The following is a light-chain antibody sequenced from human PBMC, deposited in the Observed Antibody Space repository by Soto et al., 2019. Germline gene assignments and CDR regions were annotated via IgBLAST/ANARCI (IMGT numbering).Light chain of an antibody. CDR1: QSVSSY. Sequence: EIVLTQSPATLSLSPGERATLSCRASQSVSSYLAWYQQKHGQAPRLIIYDASKRATGIPARFSGSGSGTDFTLTISSLEPEDFAVYYCQHRSNWPLTFGGGTKAEIK. CDR3: QHRSNWPLT. J-gene: IGKJ4*01. V-gene: IGKV3-11*01. CDR2: DAS.